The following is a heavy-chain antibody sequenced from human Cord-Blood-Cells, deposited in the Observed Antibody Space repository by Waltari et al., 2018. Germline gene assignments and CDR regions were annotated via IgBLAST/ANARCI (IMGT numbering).Heavy chain of an antibody. CDR2: ISYDGSNK. CDR3: ARESGPVYYFDY. D-gene: IGHD3-16*01. Sequence: QVQLVESGGGVVQPGRSLRLSCAASGFTFSSYAMHWVRQAPGKGVEWVAVISYDGSNKYYADSVKGRFTISRDNSKNTLYLQMNSLRAEDTAVYYCARESGPVYYFDYWGQGTLVTVSS. J-gene: IGHJ4*02. CDR1: GFTFSSYA. V-gene: IGHV3-30-3*01.